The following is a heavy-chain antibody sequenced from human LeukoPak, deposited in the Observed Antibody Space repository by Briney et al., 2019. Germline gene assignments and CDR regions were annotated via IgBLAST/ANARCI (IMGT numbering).Heavy chain of an antibody. CDR2: IYYSGTT. J-gene: IGHJ3*02. V-gene: IGHV4-59*01. CDR1: GFTFSNYA. D-gene: IGHD4-23*01. CDR3: ARDRLLRGNSLGDFDI. Sequence: GSLRLSCAASGFTFSNYALSWVRQAPGKGLEWIGYIYYSGTTSYNPSFKSRVTISVDTSKNQFSLKLSSVTAADTAVYYCARDRLLRGNSLGDFDIWGQGTMVTVSS.